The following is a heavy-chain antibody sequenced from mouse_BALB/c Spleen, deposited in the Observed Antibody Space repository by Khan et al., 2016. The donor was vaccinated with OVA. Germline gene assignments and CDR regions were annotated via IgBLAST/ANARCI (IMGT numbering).Heavy chain of an antibody. V-gene: IGHV3-2*02. CDR3: ARVGYDGYAMDY. CDR1: GYSITSDYA. Sequence: VQLKESGPGLVKPSQSLSLTCTVTGYSITSDYAWNWIRQFPGNKLEWMGYISYSGSTSYNPSLKSRISITRDTSKNQFFLQLNSVTTEDTATYYGARVGYDGYAMDYWGQGTSVTVSS. D-gene: IGHD2-2*01. J-gene: IGHJ4*01. CDR2: ISYSGST.